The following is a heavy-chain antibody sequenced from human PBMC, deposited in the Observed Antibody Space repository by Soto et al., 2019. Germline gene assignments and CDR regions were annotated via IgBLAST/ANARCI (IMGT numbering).Heavy chain of an antibody. Sequence: GGSLRLSCAASGFTFSTCWMMWVRQAPGKGLEWVANINQDGSERYYVDSVKGRFTISRDNAKNSLYLQMNSLRAEDTALYYCAKGPLNYYYYYYMDVWGKGTTVTVSS. CDR1: GFTFSTCW. J-gene: IGHJ6*03. V-gene: IGHV3-7*03. CDR3: AKGPLNYYYYYYMDV. CDR2: INQDGSER.